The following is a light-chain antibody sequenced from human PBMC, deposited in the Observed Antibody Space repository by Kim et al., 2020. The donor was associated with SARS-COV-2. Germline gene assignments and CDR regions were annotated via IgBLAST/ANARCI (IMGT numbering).Light chain of an antibody. Sequence: LTQSPSFLSASLGDRVTITCRASQGMGSLLAWYQQKPGKAPKLLIYATSTLQSGVPSRFSGSGSGTDFTLTISSLQPEDFATYYCQQLNSYPLTFGGGTKVDIK. CDR3: QQLNSYPLT. V-gene: IGKV1-9*01. J-gene: IGKJ4*01. CDR1: QGMGSL. CDR2: ATS.